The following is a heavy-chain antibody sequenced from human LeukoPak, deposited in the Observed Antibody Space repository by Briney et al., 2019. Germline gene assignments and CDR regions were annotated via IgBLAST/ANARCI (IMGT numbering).Heavy chain of an antibody. D-gene: IGHD3-22*01. CDR1: GFTFSSYS. V-gene: IGHV3-21*01. J-gene: IGHJ3*02. CDR3: ARAYYYDSSGYYYESASHAFDI. Sequence: PGGSLRLSCAASGFTFSSYSMNWVRQAPGKGLEWVSSISSSSSYIYYADSVKGRFTISRDNAKNSLYLQMNSLRAEDTAVYYCARAYYYDSSGYYYESASHAFDIWGQGTMVTVSS. CDR2: ISSSSSYI.